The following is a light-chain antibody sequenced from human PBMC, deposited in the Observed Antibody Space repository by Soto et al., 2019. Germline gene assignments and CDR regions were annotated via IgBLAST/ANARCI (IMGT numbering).Light chain of an antibody. CDR3: QQYGGSPRIT. J-gene: IGKJ5*01. CDR1: ERLSSVY. V-gene: IGKV3-20*01. CDR2: GAS. Sequence: EIVLTQSPGTLSLSPGEIATLSCRASERLSSVYLAWYQQRPGQPPRLLIYGASNRATGIPDRCSGSGSGTDFTLIINRLEPADVAVYYCQQYGGSPRITFGQGTRLEIK.